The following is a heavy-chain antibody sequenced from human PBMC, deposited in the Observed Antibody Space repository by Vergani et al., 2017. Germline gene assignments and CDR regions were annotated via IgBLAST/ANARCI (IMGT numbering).Heavy chain of an antibody. J-gene: IGHJ4*02. V-gene: IGHV3-9*01. CDR1: GFTFDDYA. CDR3: ARAMSYYYDSSGYYDY. CDR2: ISWNSGSI. D-gene: IGHD3-22*01. Sequence: EVQLVESGGGLVQPGRSLRLSCAASGFTFDDYAMHWVRQAPGKGLEWVSGISWNSGSIGYADSVKGRFTISRDNAKNSLYLQMNSLRAEDTAVYYCARAMSYYYDSSGYYDYWGQGTLVTVSS.